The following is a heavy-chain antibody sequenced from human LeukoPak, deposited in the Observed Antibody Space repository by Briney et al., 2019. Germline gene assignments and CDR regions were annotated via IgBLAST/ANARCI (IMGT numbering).Heavy chain of an antibody. J-gene: IGHJ4*02. D-gene: IGHD3-10*01. CDR1: GFTFSSYA. CDR2: MSGSSGST. CDR3: AKPRTYGSGSPYLPFDY. V-gene: IGHV3-23*01. Sequence: GGSLRLSCAASGFTFSSYAMTWVRQAPGKGLEWVSAMSGSSGSTYYADSVKGRFTISRDNSKNTVYLQMNSLRAEDTAVYYCAKPRTYGSGSPYLPFDYWGQGTLVTVPS.